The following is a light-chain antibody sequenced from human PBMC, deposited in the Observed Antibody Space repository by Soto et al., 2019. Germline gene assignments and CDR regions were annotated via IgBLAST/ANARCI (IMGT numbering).Light chain of an antibody. CDR3: QQYIISVT. CDR2: AAY. Sequence: EIVLTQYPVILSLSPGERATLSCRASQSVSTYLAWYQQKPGQAPRPLIYAAYNRATGIPERFTGSGSGTDFTLTISRLETQDSAMYYFQQYIISVTFGQGTRLEIK. J-gene: IGKJ5*01. V-gene: IGKV3-20*01. CDR1: QSVSTY.